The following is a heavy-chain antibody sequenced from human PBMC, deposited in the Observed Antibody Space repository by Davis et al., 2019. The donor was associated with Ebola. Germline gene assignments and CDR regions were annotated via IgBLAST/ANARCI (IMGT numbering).Heavy chain of an antibody. J-gene: IGHJ5*02. Sequence: MPSETLSLTCAVYGGSFSGYYWSWIRQPPGKGLEWIGEINHSGSTNYNPSLKSRVTISVDTSKNQFPLKLSSVTAADTAVYYCARGVGAITGWFDPWGQGTLVTVSS. CDR1: GGSFSGYY. CDR3: ARGVGAITGWFDP. CDR2: INHSGST. V-gene: IGHV4-34*01. D-gene: IGHD1-26*01.